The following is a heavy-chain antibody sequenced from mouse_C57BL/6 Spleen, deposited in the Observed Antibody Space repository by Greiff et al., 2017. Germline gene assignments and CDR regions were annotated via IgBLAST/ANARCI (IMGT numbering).Heavy chain of an antibody. J-gene: IGHJ4*01. V-gene: IGHV1-69*01. Sequence: QVQLQQPGAELVMPGASVKLSCKASGYTFTSYWMHWVKQRPGQGLEWIGEIDPSDSYTNYNQKFKGKSTLTVDKSSSTAYMQLSSLTSEDSAVYYCESIYEDAMDYWGQGTSVTVSS. CDR1: GYTFTSYW. CDR2: IDPSDSYT. D-gene: IGHD2-3*01. CDR3: ESIYEDAMDY.